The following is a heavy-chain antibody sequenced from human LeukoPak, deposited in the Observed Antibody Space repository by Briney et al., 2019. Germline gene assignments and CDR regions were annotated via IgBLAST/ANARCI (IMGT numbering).Heavy chain of an antibody. CDR3: ARDRLAVAGYYYYYYMDV. D-gene: IGHD6-19*01. CDR1: GYTFTDYY. J-gene: IGHJ6*03. CDR2: INPRSGGT. V-gene: IGHV1-2*02. Sequence: ASVKVSCKASGYTFTDYYMHWVRQAPGQGLEWMGWINPRSGGTNYAQKFQGRVTMTRDTSISAAYMDLSRLISDDTAVYYCARDRLAVAGYYYYYYMDVWGKGTTVTVSS.